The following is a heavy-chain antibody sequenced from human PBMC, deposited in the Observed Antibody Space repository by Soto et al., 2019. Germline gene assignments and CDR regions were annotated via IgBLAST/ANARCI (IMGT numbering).Heavy chain of an antibody. CDR1: GYTLTELS. Sequence: VKVSCKVSGYTLTELSMHWVRQAPGKWLEWMGGFDPEDGETIYAQKFQGRVTMTEDTSTDTAYMELSSLRSEDTAVYYCATSTMIVVGAYYFDYWGQGTLVTVSS. CDR2: FDPEDGET. J-gene: IGHJ4*02. CDR3: ATSTMIVVGAYYFDY. V-gene: IGHV1-24*01. D-gene: IGHD3-22*01.